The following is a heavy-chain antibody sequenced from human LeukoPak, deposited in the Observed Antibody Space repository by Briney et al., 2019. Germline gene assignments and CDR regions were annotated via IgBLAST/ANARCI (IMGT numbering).Heavy chain of an antibody. CDR2: XDPEDGET. J-gene: IGHJ4*02. CDR1: GYTLTELS. D-gene: IGHD3-3*01. V-gene: IGHV1-24*01. CDR3: ATWPRFWSGYYMGFDY. Sequence: GASVKVSCKVSGYTLTELSMHWVRQAPGKGLXXXXXXDPEDGETIYAQKFQGRVTMTEDTSTDTAYMELSSLRSEDTAVYYCATWPRFWSGYYMGFDYWGQGTLVTVSS.